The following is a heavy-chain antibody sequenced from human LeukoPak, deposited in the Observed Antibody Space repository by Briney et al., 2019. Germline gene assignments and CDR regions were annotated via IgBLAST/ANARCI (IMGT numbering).Heavy chain of an antibody. J-gene: IGHJ4*02. V-gene: IGHV3-49*04. CDR3: TRDTGEYYYDSSGYYSTASCFDY. Sequence: PGGSLRLSCTASGFTFGDYAMSWVRQAPGKGLEWVGSIRSKAYGGTTEYAASVKGRFTISRDDSKSIAYLQMNSLKTEDTAVYYCTRDTGEYYYDSSGYYSTASCFDYWGQGTLVTVSS. D-gene: IGHD3-22*01. CDR1: GFTFGDYA. CDR2: IRSKAYGGTT.